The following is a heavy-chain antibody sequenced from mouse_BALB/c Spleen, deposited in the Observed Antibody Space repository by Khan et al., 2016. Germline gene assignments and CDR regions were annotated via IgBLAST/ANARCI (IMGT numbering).Heavy chain of an antibody. CDR1: GYSFTNYI. CDR3: AANYEYDWDVMDD. D-gene: IGHD2-4*01. CDR2: INPHNDGT. J-gene: IGHJ4*01. Sequence: VQLQESGPELVKPGASVKMSCKTSGYSFTNYILHWVKQKPGQGLEWIGYINPHNDGTKYNEKFKGKATLTSDKSSSTAFMDLSSLTSEDSAVDDYAANYEYDWDVMDDWGQGTSVTVSS. V-gene: IGHV1S136*01.